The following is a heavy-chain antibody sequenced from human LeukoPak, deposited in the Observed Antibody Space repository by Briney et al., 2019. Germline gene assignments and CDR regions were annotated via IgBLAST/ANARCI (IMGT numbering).Heavy chain of an antibody. CDR1: GFSFSSHT. V-gene: IGHV3-21*01. CDR3: ARDPVSYYDILTGYFQQ. Sequence: GGSLRLSCAASGFSFSSHTMIWVRQAPGKGLEWVSSISSSSSYIYYADSLKGRFTISRDNAKNSLYLQMNSLRAEDTAVYYCARDPVSYYDILTGYFQQWGQGTLVTVSS. J-gene: IGHJ1*01. CDR2: ISSSSSYI. D-gene: IGHD3-9*01.